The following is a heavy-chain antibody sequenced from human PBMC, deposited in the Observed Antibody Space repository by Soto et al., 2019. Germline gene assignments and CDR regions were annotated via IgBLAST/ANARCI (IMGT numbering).Heavy chain of an antibody. CDR2: ISGSGGST. J-gene: IGHJ3*02. CDR3: AKGILVKPPVIRGFDI. Sequence: EVQLLESGGGLVQPGGSLRLSCAASGFTFSSYAMSWVRQAPGKGLEWVSTISGSGGSTFYADSVKGRFTISRDNSNNALYLQMNSLSAGDTAVYYCAKGILVKPPVIRGFDIWGQGTMVIVSS. CDR1: GFTFSSYA. V-gene: IGHV3-23*01. D-gene: IGHD3-10*01.